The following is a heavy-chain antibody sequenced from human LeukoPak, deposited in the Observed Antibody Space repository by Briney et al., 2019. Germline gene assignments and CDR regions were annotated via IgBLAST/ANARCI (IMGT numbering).Heavy chain of an antibody. Sequence: GGFLRLSCAASGFTVSSNYMSWVRQAPGKGLEWVSVIYSGGSTYYADSVKGRFTISRDNSKNTLYLQMNSLRAEDTAVYYCARTAGITIFNYYFDYWGQGTLVTVSS. CDR2: IYSGGST. D-gene: IGHD3-9*01. CDR1: GFTVSSNY. J-gene: IGHJ4*02. V-gene: IGHV3-66*01. CDR3: ARTAGITIFNYYFDY.